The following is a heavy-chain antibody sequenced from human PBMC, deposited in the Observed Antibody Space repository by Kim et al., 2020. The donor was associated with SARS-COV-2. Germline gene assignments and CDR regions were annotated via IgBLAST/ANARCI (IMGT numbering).Heavy chain of an antibody. CDR2: IDPNTGNP. D-gene: IGHD3-3*01. CDR3: TSMDFWSGYGVV. J-gene: IGHJ4*02. Sequence: ASVKVSCKASGYTFSSAGLNWVRQAPGQGLEWMGWIDPNTGNPTYAQGFIGRVVFSLDTSVNTAYLQISDLKAEDTAVYYCTSMDFWSGYGVVWGQGSLVTVS. CDR1: GYTFSSAG. V-gene: IGHV7-4-1*02.